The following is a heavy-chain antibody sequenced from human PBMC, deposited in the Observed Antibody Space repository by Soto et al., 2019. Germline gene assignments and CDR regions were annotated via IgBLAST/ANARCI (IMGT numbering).Heavy chain of an antibody. V-gene: IGHV1-69*13. CDR1: RGTFSSYA. Sequence: SVKVSCKASRGTFSSYAINWVRQAPGQGLEWMGGIIPIFGAADYAQKFQGRVTMTADESTTTAYMELSSLRSDDTAVYYCARLRIGHCXSTSCRYYYYGLDVWGQGTTVTVSS. CDR2: IIPIFGAA. CDR3: ARLRIGHCXSTSCRYYYYGLDV. J-gene: IGHJ6*02. D-gene: IGHD2-2*01.